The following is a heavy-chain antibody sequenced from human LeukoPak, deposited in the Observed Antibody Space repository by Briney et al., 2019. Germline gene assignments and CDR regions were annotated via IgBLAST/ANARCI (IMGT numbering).Heavy chain of an antibody. CDR1: GGPISSSSYY. Sequence: SETLSLTCTVSGGPISSSSYYWGWIRQPPGKGLEWIGSIYYSGSTYYNPSLKSRVTISVDTSKNQFSLKLSSVTAADTAVYYCARDRRPSYGMDVWGQGTTVTVSS. V-gene: IGHV4-39*07. CDR2: IYYSGST. J-gene: IGHJ6*02. CDR3: ARDRRPSYGMDV.